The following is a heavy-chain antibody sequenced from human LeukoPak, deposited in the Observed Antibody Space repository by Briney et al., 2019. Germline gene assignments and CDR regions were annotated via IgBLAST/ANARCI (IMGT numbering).Heavy chain of an antibody. Sequence: PSETLSLTCAVSGYSISSGYYWGWIRQPPAKGLEWIGGIYHSGSTYYNPSLKSRVTISVDTSKHQFSLKLSSVTAADTAVYYCARLYYGGITYYYYYMDVWGKGTTVTVSS. D-gene: IGHD4-23*01. CDR3: ARLYYGGITYYYYYMDV. V-gene: IGHV4-38-2*01. CDR2: IYHSGST. J-gene: IGHJ6*03. CDR1: GYSISSGYY.